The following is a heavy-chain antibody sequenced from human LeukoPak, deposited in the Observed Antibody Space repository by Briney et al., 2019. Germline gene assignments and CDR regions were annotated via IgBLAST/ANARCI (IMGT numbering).Heavy chain of an antibody. Sequence: GGSLRLSCAASGFTFSSYSMNWVRQAPGKGLEWVSSISSSSSYIYYADSVKGRFTISRDNAKNSLYLQMNSLRAEDTAVYYCARVTTVTTGRFDPWGQGTLVTVSS. J-gene: IGHJ5*02. CDR2: ISSSSSYI. D-gene: IGHD4-17*01. V-gene: IGHV3-21*01. CDR3: ARVTTVTTGRFDP. CDR1: GFTFSSYS.